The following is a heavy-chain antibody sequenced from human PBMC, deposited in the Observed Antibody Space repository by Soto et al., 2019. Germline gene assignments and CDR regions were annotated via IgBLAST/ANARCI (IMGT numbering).Heavy chain of an antibody. J-gene: IGHJ5*02. CDR1: GFTFSSYA. D-gene: IGHD2-21*02. V-gene: IGHV3-30-3*01. CDR2: ISYDGSNK. CDR3: ARGDEVVTAMEP. Sequence: GGSLRLSCAAPGFTFSSYAMHWVRQAPGKGLEWVAVISYDGSNKYYADSVKGRFTISRDNSKNTLYLQMNSLRAEDTAVYYCARGDEVVTAMEPWGQGTLVTVSS.